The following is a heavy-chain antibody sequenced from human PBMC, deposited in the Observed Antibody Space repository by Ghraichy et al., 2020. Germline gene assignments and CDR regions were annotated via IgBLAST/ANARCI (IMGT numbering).Heavy chain of an antibody. CDR1: GYTFTSYG. J-gene: IGHJ3*02. CDR2: ISAYNGNT. CDR3: ARVLSSSSSYAFDI. D-gene: IGHD6-6*01. Sequence: ASVKVSCKASGYTFTSYGISWVRQAPGQGLEWMGWISAYNGNTNYAQKLQGRVTMTTDTSTSTAYMELRSLRSDDTAVYYCARVLSSSSSYAFDIWGQGTMVTVSS. V-gene: IGHV1-18*01.